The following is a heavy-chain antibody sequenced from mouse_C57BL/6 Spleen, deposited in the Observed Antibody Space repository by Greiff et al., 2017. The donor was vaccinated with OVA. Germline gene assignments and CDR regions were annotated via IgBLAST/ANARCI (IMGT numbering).Heavy chain of an antibody. CDR3: ARRGDYDPAWFAY. Sequence: QVQLQQSGAELVKPGASVKISCKASGYAFSSYWMNWVKQRPGKGLEWIGQIYPGDGDTNYNGKFKGKATLTADKSSSTAYMQRSSLTSEDAAVYFCARRGDYDPAWFAYWGQGTLVTVSA. D-gene: IGHD2-4*01. V-gene: IGHV1-80*01. CDR2: IYPGDGDT. J-gene: IGHJ3*01. CDR1: GYAFSSYW.